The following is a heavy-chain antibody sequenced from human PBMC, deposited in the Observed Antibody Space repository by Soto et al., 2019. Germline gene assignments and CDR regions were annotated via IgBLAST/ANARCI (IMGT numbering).Heavy chain of an antibody. CDR2: IYYTGST. CDR3: ARHYFDSSGYYFALGLDV. J-gene: IGHJ6*02. D-gene: IGHD3-22*01. CDR1: GGSVGSYY. Sequence: PSETLSLTCTVSGGSVGSYYWSWIRQPPGKGLEWIGHIYYTGSTSYNPSLKGRVTISIDTSENQFSLMLRSGTAADTAVYYCARHYFDSSGYYFALGLDVWGQGTTVTV. V-gene: IGHV4-59*02.